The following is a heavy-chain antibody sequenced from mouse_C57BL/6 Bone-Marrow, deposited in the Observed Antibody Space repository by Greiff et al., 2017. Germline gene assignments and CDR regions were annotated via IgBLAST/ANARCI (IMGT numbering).Heavy chain of an antibody. CDR1: GYTFTSYW. D-gene: IGHD2-1*01. CDR2: IDPSDSYT. J-gene: IGHJ4*01. Sequence: QVQLQQPGAELVMPGASVKLSCKASGYTFTSYWMHWVKQRPGQGLEWIGEIDPSDSYTNYNQKFKGKSTLTVDKSSSTAYMQLCSLTSEDSAVYYCARGIDYGKGYYARDYWGRGTSVTVTS. CDR3: ARGIDYGKGYYARDY. V-gene: IGHV1-69*01.